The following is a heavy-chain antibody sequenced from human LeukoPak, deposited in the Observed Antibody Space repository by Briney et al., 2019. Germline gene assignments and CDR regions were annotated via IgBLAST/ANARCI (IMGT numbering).Heavy chain of an antibody. V-gene: IGHV1-2*02. CDR3: ARGLISGYSPTLNY. CDR1: GYTFTGYY. Sequence: ASLKVSCKASGYTFTGYYMHWVRQAPGQGLEWMGWINPNSGGTNYAQKFQGRVTMTRDTSISTAYMELSRLRSDDTAVYYCARGLISGYSPTLNYWGQGTLVTVSS. D-gene: IGHD3-22*01. CDR2: INPNSGGT. J-gene: IGHJ4*02.